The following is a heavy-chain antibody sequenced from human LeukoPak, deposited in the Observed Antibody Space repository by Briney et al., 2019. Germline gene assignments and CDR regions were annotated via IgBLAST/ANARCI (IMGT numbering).Heavy chain of an antibody. CDR1: GATFSSYA. Sequence: GASVKVSCKASGATFSSYAISWVRQAPGQGLEWMGGIIPIFGTANYAQKFQGRVTITTDESTSTAYMELSSLRSEGTAVYYCASEPIAPGRLYYFDYWGQGTLVTVSS. V-gene: IGHV1-69*05. CDR2: IIPIFGTA. D-gene: IGHD6-13*01. CDR3: ASEPIAPGRLYYFDY. J-gene: IGHJ4*02.